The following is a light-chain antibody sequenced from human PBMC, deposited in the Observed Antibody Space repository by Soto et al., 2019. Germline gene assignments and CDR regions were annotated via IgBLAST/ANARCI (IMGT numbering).Light chain of an antibody. CDR2: AAS. CDR3: QQSYNPPLT. CDR1: QSINIY. V-gene: IGKV1-39*01. Sequence: DIQMTQSPSSLSASVGGRVTITSRASQSINIYLNWYQQKPGKAPRLLIYAASSLQSGAPSWVPSRFSGSGSGTDFTLTISSLQPEDFATYYCQQSYNPPLTFGGGTKVDIK. J-gene: IGKJ4*01.